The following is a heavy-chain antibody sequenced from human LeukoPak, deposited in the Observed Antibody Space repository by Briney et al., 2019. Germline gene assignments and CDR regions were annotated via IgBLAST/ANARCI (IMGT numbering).Heavy chain of an antibody. CDR3: ARTYYGSGRGNYYFDY. CDR1: GGSISSYY. CDR2: IYNSGST. Sequence: SETLSLTCTISGGSISSYYWNWIRQPAGKGLEWIGRIYNSGSTNYNPSLKSRVTMSLDTSKNQFSLKLSSVTAADTAVYYCARTYYGSGRGNYYFDYWGQGTLVTVSS. V-gene: IGHV4-4*07. D-gene: IGHD3-10*01. J-gene: IGHJ4*02.